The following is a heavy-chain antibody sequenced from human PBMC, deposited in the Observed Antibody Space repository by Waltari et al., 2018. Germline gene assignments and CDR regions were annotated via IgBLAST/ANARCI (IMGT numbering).Heavy chain of an antibody. V-gene: IGHV5-51*01. CDR1: GYSFTSYW. CDR2: IYPGDSDT. Sequence: EVQLVQSGAEVKKPGESLKISCKGSGYSFTSYWIGWVRQMPGKGLEWMGIIYPGDSDTRYSPSFQGQVTISADKSISTAYLQWSSLKASDTAMYYCARCAAYYDFWSGYYPPPGWYFDLWGRGTLVTVSS. CDR3: ARCAAYYDFWSGYYPPPGWYFDL. J-gene: IGHJ2*01. D-gene: IGHD3-3*01.